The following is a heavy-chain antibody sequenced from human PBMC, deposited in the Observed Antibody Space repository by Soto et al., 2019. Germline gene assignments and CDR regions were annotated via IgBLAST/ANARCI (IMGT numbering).Heavy chain of an antibody. V-gene: IGHV3-33*01. D-gene: IGHD3-9*01. Sequence: GGSLRLSCAASGFTFSSYGMHWVRQAPGKGLEWVAVIWYDGSNKYYADSVKGRFTISRDNSKNTLYLQMNSLRAEDTAVYYCARENLKDYYYGMDVWGQGTTVTVSS. CDR2: IWYDGSNK. CDR3: ARENLKDYYYGMDV. J-gene: IGHJ6*02. CDR1: GFTFSSYG.